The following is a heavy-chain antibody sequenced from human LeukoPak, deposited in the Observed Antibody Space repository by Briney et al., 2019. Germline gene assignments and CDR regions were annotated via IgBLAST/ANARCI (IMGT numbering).Heavy chain of an antibody. J-gene: IGHJ5*02. D-gene: IGHD3-9*01. CDR2: INPSGGST. Sequence: GASVTVSCKASGYTFTSYYMHWVRQAPGQGLEWMGLINPSGGSTSYAQKFQGRVTMTRDTSTSTVYMELSSLRSEDTAVYYCARVPILTGYSQGGWFDPWGQGTLVTVSS. CDR3: ARVPILTGYSQGGWFDP. CDR1: GYTFTSYY. V-gene: IGHV1-46*01.